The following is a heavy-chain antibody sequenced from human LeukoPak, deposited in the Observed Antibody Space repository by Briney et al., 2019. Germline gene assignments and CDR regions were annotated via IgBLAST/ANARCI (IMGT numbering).Heavy chain of an antibody. CDR2: IGTGTDT. J-gene: IGHJ3*02. D-gene: IGHD4-23*01. CDR3: ARDRRADYGRNDDAFDI. Sequence: GGSLRLSCAASGFTFYNYDMLWVRQAPGKGLEWVSHIGTGTDTHYSGSVRGRFTISRENAKNSLYLHMNSLRAGDTAIYYCARDRRADYGRNDDAFDIWGQGTMVTV. V-gene: IGHV3-13*01. CDR1: GFTFYNYD.